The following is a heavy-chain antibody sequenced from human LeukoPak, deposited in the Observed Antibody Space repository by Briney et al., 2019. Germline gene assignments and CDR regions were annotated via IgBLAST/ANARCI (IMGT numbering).Heavy chain of an antibody. D-gene: IGHD4-23*01. V-gene: IGHV3-64*04. Sequence: GGSLRLSCAASGFTFSNYAIHWVRQAPGKGLECVSAISSIEGRIYYANSVKGRFTISRDNSKNTLYLQMNSLRAEDTAVYYCASEDYGGNPRGFDYWGQGTLVTVSS. J-gene: IGHJ4*02. CDR1: GFTFSNYA. CDR3: ASEDYGGNPRGFDY. CDR2: ISSIEGRI.